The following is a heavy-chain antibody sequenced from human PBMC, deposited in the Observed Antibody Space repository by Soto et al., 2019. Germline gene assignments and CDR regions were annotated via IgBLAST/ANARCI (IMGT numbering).Heavy chain of an antibody. J-gene: IGHJ4*02. CDR3: AREAIIVIAAPEYYFDY. CDR1: GFDVSNTD. Sequence: EVQLVESGGDLVQRGGSLSLSCAAPGFDVSNTDRGWVRQAPGKGLEWVAVIYSGGYTTHADSVKGRFFVSRDSPKNTLYLQMDSLRAEDTAVYYCAREAIIVIAAPEYYFDYWGQGTLVTVSS. V-gene: IGHV3-66*01. CDR2: IYSGGYT. D-gene: IGHD3-22*01.